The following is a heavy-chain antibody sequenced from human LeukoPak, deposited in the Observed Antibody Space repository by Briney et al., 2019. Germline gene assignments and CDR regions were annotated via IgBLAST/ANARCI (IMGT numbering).Heavy chain of an antibody. J-gene: IGHJ4*02. V-gene: IGHV3-23*01. D-gene: IGHD6-13*01. CDR1: GFTFSSYA. CDR2: ISGSGGST. Sequence: GWSLRLSCAASGFTFSSYAMSWVRQAPGKGLEWVSAISGSGGSTHYADSVKGRFTISRDNSKNTLYLQMNSLRAEDTAVYYCAKDVYDGSSWIEYYFDYWGQGTLVTVSS. CDR3: AKDVYDGSSWIEYYFDY.